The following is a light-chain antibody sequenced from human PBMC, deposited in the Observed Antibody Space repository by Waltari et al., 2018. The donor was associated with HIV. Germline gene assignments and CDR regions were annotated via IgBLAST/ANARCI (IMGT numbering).Light chain of an antibody. CDR1: ALPKQY. V-gene: IGLV3-25*03. Sequence: SYELTQPPSVSLSPGQTASITCSGDALPKQYAHWYQQKPGQAPVLVIYKNTERPSGIPERFSGSSSGTTVTLTISGVQAEDEADYYCQSEDSISTYVIFGGGTKLTVL. CDR3: QSEDSISTYVI. J-gene: IGLJ2*01. CDR2: KNT.